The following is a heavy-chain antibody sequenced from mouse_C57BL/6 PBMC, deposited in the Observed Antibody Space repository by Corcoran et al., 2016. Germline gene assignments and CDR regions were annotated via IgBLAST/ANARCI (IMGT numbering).Heavy chain of an antibody. Sequence: EVQLQQSGPELVKPGASVKISCTASGYTFTDYYMNWVKQSHGKSLEWIGDINPNNGGTSYNQKFKGKATLTVDKSSSTAYMELRSLTSEDSAVYYCATRQISSGYDYWGQGTTLTVSS. V-gene: IGHV1-26*01. CDR2: INPNNGGT. CDR3: ATRQISSGYDY. J-gene: IGHJ2*01. CDR1: GYTFTDYY. D-gene: IGHD3-2*02.